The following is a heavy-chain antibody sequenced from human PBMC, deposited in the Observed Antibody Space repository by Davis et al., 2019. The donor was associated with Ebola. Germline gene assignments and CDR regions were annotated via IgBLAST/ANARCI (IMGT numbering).Heavy chain of an antibody. CDR1: GFTFSSNA. J-gene: IGHJ6*02. CDR3: AKGICSTTSCYETRYYYAMDV. Sequence: PGGSLRLSCAASGFTFSSNAMSWVRQAPGKGGKWVSAFSGSGATTYYADSVKGRFTIARDNSKNTLYLQMNSLIAEDTAVYYCAKGICSTTSCYETRYYYAMDVWDQGTTVTVSS. D-gene: IGHD2-2*01. V-gene: IGHV3-23*01. CDR2: FSGSGATT.